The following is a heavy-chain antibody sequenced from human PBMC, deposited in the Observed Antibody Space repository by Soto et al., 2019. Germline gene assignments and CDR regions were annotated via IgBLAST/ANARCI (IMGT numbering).Heavy chain of an antibody. Sequence: GASVKVSCKASGGTFSSYAISWVRQAPGQGLEWMGGIIPIFGTANYAQKFQGRVTITADESTSTAYMELSSLRSEDTAVYYCARDLAYYYDSSGFSLPNPDAFDIWGQGTMVTVSS. CDR3: ARDLAYYYDSSGFSLPNPDAFDI. CDR1: GGTFSSYA. J-gene: IGHJ3*02. V-gene: IGHV1-69*13. CDR2: IIPIFGTA. D-gene: IGHD3-22*01.